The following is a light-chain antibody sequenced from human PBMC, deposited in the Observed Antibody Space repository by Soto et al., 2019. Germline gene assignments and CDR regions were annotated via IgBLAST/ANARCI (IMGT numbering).Light chain of an antibody. J-gene: IGKJ1*01. CDR2: AES. Sequence: DIQMTQSPSSLSASVGDRVTITCRASQTIIRYLNWYQQKVGRAPNLLIYAESSLQSGVPSRFSGSGSGTEFTLTISSLLPEDFATYYCQQSYSTFCRFGHGTKVEIK. CDR1: QTIIRY. CDR3: QQSYSTFCR. V-gene: IGKV1-39*01.